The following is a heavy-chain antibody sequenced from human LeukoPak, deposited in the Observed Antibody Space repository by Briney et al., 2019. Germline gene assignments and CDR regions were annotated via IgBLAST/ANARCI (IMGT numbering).Heavy chain of an antibody. V-gene: IGHV3-73*01. CDR3: TRSSGITGTTGAFDI. Sequence: PGGSLRLSCAASGFTFSGSAMHWVHQASGKGLEWVGRIRSKANSYATAYAASVKGRFTISRDDSKNTAYLQMNSLKTEDTAVYYCTRSSGITGTTGAFDIWGQGTMVTVSS. J-gene: IGHJ3*02. D-gene: IGHD1-20*01. CDR1: GFTFSGSA. CDR2: IRSKANSYAT.